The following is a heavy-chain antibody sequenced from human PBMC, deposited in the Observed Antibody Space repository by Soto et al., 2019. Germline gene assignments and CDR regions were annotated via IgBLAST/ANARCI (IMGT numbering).Heavy chain of an antibody. CDR3: ARDPFRWGRYYDFWSGYYETYYYGMDV. CDR1: GFTFSSYW. D-gene: IGHD3-3*01. V-gene: IGHV3-7*03. Sequence: VRLSCAASGFTFSSYWMSWVRQAPGKGLEWVANIKQDGSEKYYVDSVKGRFTISRDNAKNSLYLQMNSLRAEDKAVYYCARDPFRWGRYYDFWSGYYETYYYGMDVWGQGTTVTVSS. CDR2: IKQDGSEK. J-gene: IGHJ6*02.